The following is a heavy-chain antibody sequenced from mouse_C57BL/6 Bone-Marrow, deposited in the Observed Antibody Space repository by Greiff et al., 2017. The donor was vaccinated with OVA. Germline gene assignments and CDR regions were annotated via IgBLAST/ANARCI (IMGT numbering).Heavy chain of an antibody. J-gene: IGHJ3*01. V-gene: IGHV5-15*01. Sequence: DVMLVESGGGLVQPGGSLKLSCAASGFTFSDYGMAWVRQAPRKGPEWVAFISNLAYSIYYADTVTGRFTISRENAKNTLYLEMSSLRSEDTAMYYCARSSMVTTEFAYWGQGTLVTVSA. D-gene: IGHD2-2*01. CDR1: GFTFSDYG. CDR3: ARSSMVTTEFAY. CDR2: ISNLAYSI.